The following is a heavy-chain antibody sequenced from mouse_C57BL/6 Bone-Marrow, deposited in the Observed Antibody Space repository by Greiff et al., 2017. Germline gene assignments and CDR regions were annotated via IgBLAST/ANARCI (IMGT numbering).Heavy chain of an antibody. Sequence: VQLQQPGAELVMPGASVKLSCKASGYTFTSYWLHWVKQRPGQGLEWIGEIDPSDSYTNYNQKFQGKSTLTVDKSSSTAYMQLSSLTSEDSAVYYCAREEIYYDDGFAYWGQGTLVTVSA. CDR3: AREEIYYDDGFAY. CDR1: GYTFTSYW. V-gene: IGHV1-69*01. CDR2: IDPSDSYT. J-gene: IGHJ3*01. D-gene: IGHD2-4*01.